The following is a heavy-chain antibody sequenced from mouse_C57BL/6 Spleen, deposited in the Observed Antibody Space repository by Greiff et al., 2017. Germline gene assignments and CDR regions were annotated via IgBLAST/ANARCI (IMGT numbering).Heavy chain of an antibody. J-gene: IGHJ4*01. CDR1: GYAFSSYW. CDR3: AREDYYGSSPIDY. D-gene: IGHD1-1*01. CDR2: IYPGDGDT. V-gene: IGHV1-80*01. Sequence: VQLQQSGAELVKPGASVKISCKASGYAFSSYWMNWVKQRPGKGLEWIGQIYPGDGDTNYNGKFKGKATLTADKSSSTAYMQLRSLTSEDAAVYFCAREDYYGSSPIDYWGQGTTVTVSS.